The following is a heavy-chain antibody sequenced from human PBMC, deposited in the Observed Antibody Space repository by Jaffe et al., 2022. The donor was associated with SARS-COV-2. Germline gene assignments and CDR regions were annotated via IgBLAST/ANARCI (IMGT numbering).Heavy chain of an antibody. CDR1: GYTFTSYG. V-gene: IGHV1-18*01. D-gene: IGHD2-15*01. CDR2: ISAYNGNT. CDR3: ARDLYTYCSGGSCPPTTDYYGMDV. Sequence: QVQLVQSGAEVKKPGASVKVSCKASGYTFTSYGISWVRQAPGQGLEWMGWISAYNGNTNYAQKLQGRVTMTTDTSTSTAYMELRSLRSDDTAVYYCARDLYTYCSGGSCPPTTDYYGMDVWGQGTTVTVSS. J-gene: IGHJ6*02.